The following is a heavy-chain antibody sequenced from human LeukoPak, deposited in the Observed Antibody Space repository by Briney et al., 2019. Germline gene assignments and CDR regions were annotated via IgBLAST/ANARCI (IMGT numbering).Heavy chain of an antibody. D-gene: IGHD2/OR15-2a*01. CDR2: IWYDGSIT. CDR1: GFTFSRYG. V-gene: IGHV3-33*06. CDR3: AKADEMNMDY. J-gene: IGHJ4*02. Sequence: PWGSLRLSCAASGFTFSRYGMHWVRQAPGKGLEWVAVIWYDGSITYYADSVMGRFTISKDNSRNMLYLQMNSLRAGDTAVYYCAKADEMNMDYWGQGTLVTVSS.